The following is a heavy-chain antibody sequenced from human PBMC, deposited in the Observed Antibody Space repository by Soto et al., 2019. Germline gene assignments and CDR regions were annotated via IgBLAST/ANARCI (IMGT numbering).Heavy chain of an antibody. CDR3: ARDNWNSY. CDR2: VKSDGSST. CDR1: GFTFSNYW. D-gene: IGHD1-1*01. V-gene: IGHV3-74*01. J-gene: IGHJ4*02. Sequence: EVQLVESGGGLVQPGGSLRLSCAASGFTFSNYWMHWVRQGPGKGLVWVARVKSDGSSTSYADSVKGRFTISRDNAKNTPYLQMNSLRVEDTAVYYCARDNWNSYWGQGTLVTVSS.